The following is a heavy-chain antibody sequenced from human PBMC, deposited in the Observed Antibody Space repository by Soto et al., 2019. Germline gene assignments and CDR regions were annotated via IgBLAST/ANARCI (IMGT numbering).Heavy chain of an antibody. D-gene: IGHD3-3*01. CDR1: EFAVSSNY. V-gene: IGHV3-53*01. J-gene: IGHJ6*03. Sequence: GGSLRLCCADCEFAVSSNYMSCVRQAPGKGLEWVSVIYSGGSTYYADSVKGRFTISRDNSKNTLYLQMNSLRAEDTAVYYCARRQFDFWSGYPSYYRDVWGKGTTVTVSS. CDR2: IYSGGST. CDR3: ARRQFDFWSGYPSYYRDV.